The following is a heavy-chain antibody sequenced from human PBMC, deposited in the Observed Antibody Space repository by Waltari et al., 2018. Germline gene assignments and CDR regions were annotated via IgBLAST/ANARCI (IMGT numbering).Heavy chain of an antibody. CDR1: GYTFTSYA. V-gene: IGHV1-3*01. Sequence: QVQLVQSGAEVKKPGASVKVSCKASGYTFTSYAMHWVRQAPGQRLEWMGWINAGNGNTKYSQKFQGRVTITRDTSASTAYMELSSLRSEDTAVYYCARDGFSAAGLVNWFDPWGQGTLVTVSS. CDR2: INAGNGNT. J-gene: IGHJ5*02. CDR3: ARDGFSAAGLVNWFDP. D-gene: IGHD6-13*01.